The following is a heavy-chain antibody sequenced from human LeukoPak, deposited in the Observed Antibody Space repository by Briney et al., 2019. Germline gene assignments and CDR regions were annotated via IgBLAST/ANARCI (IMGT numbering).Heavy chain of an antibody. V-gene: IGHV4-34*01. CDR3: ARPADYYYYMDV. CDR2: INHSGST. J-gene: IGHJ6*03. CDR1: GGSISGYY. Sequence: PSETLSLTCTVSGGSISGYYWSWIRQPPGKGLEWIGEINHSGSTNYNPSLKSRVTISVDTSKNQFSLKLSSVTAADTAVYYCARPADYYYYMDVWGKGTTVTVSS. D-gene: IGHD6-13*01.